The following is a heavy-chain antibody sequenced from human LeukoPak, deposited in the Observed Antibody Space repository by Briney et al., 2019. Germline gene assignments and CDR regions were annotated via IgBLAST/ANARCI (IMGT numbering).Heavy chain of an antibody. D-gene: IGHD2-21*02. CDR1: GYTFTSYG. CDR3: ARGDGGDPLDAFDI. CDR2: ISAYNGNT. J-gene: IGHJ3*02. Sequence: ASVKVSCKSSGYTFTSYGISWVRQAPGQGLEWMGWISAYNGNTNYAQKLQGRVTMTTDTSTSTAYMELRSLRSDDTAVYYCARGDGGDPLDAFDIWGQGTLVTVSS. V-gene: IGHV1-18*01.